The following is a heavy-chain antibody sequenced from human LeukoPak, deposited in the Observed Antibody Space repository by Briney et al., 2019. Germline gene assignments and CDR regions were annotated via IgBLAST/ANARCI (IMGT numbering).Heavy chain of an antibody. V-gene: IGHV4-59*01. J-gene: IGHJ4*02. CDR2: TYYSGNT. Sequence: SETLSLTCTVSGVSISSYYCTWIRQPPGKGLEWIGYTYYSGNTKYNPSLKSRGTISVDASKNQFSLKLSSVTTADTAVYYCARSPQRGTLFFDYWGQGTLVTVSS. CDR3: ARSPQRGTLFFDY. CDR1: GVSISSYY. D-gene: IGHD6-25*01.